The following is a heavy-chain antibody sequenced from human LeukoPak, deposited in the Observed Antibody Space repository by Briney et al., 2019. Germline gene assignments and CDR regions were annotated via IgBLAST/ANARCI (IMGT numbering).Heavy chain of an antibody. CDR2: INPNSGGT. CDR1: GYTFTGYY. J-gene: IGHJ6*03. Sequence: ASVKVSCKASGYTFTGYYMHWVRQAPGHGLEWMGWINPNSGGTNYAQKFQGRVTMTRDTSISTAYMELSRLRSDDTAVYYCARQGVQAYYYYYMDVWGKGTTVTISS. CDR3: ARQGVQAYYYYYMDV. V-gene: IGHV1-2*02. D-gene: IGHD3-10*01.